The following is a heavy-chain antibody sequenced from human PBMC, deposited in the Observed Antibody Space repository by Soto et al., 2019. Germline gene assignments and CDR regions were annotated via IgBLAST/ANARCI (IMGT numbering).Heavy chain of an antibody. Sequence: EVQLVESGGGLVKPGGSLRLSCAASGFTFSNYAMSWVRQAPGKGLEWVSAISSSGRQTYYADSVRGRFTILRDNSKNALYLQMSSLRAGDTAVYYCAKDRTTFGVINQYFFDSWGQGTLVAVSS. D-gene: IGHD3-3*01. J-gene: IGHJ4*02. V-gene: IGHV3-23*04. CDR3: AKDRTTFGVINQYFFDS. CDR1: GFTFSNYA. CDR2: ISSSGRQT.